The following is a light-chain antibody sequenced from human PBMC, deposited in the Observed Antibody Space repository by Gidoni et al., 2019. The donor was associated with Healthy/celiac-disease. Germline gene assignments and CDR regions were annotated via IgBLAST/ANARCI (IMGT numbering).Light chain of an antibody. J-gene: IGKJ4*01. CDR1: QSVSSSY. CDR2: GAS. Sequence: DMVLTQSPGTLSLSPGERATLSCRASQSVSSSYLAWYQQKPGQAPRLLIYGASSRATGIPDRFSGSGSGTDFTLTISRLEPEVFAVYYCQQYGSSPLTFGGGTKVEIK. V-gene: IGKV3-20*01. CDR3: QQYGSSPLT.